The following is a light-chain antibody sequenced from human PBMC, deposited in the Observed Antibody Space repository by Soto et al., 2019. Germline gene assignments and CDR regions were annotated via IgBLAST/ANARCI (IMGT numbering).Light chain of an antibody. V-gene: IGKV3-15*01. CDR2: GAS. CDR1: QSVGSG. Sequence: EIVMTQSPATLSVSPGERATLSCRASQSVGSGLSWYQQKPGQAPRLLIYGASTRATGIPARFSGSGSGTEFSLTISRLEPEDSAVYYCQKYGSSLLTFGGGTKVDIK. J-gene: IGKJ4*01. CDR3: QKYGSSLLT.